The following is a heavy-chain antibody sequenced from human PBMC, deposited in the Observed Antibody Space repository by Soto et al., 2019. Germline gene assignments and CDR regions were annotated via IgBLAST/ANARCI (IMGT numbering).Heavy chain of an antibody. J-gene: IGHJ6*02. CDR3: ARGGYSYGPGPNYYYYYGMDV. Sequence: SETLSLTCTVSGGSISSYYWSWIRQPPGKXLEWIGYIYYSGSTNYNPSLKSRVTISVDTSKNQFSLKLSSVTAADTAVYYCARGGYSYGPGPNYYYYYGMDVWGQGTTVTVSS. D-gene: IGHD5-18*01. CDR2: IYYSGST. CDR1: GGSISSYY. V-gene: IGHV4-59*01.